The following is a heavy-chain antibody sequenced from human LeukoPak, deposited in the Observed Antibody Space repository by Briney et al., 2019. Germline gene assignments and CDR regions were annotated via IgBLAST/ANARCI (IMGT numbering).Heavy chain of an antibody. CDR2: ISSSSSTI. CDR1: GFSFSTYS. V-gene: IGHV3-48*01. CDR3: ARERDGDAFDY. Sequence: GGSLRLSCAASGFSFSTYSMHWVRQAPGKGLEWVTYISSSSSTINYADSVKGRFTISRDNSKNTLYLQMNSLRAEDTAVYYCARERDGDAFDYWGQGTLVTVSS. D-gene: IGHD5-24*01. J-gene: IGHJ4*02.